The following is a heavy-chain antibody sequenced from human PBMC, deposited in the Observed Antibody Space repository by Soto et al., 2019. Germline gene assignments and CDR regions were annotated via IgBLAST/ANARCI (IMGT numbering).Heavy chain of an antibody. CDR3: ARVIATGQLAP. J-gene: IGHJ5*02. CDR2: INPDNGNT. D-gene: IGHD2-15*01. CDR1: GYTFTRYT. Sequence: QVQLVQSGAEVKKPGASVKISCKASGYTFTRYTMNWVRQAPGQRLEGMGWINPDNGNTKSSQKFQDRVIITRDTSARTAYMDLSSLISEDTAVYYCARVIATGQLAPWGQGTLVTVSS. V-gene: IGHV1-3*01.